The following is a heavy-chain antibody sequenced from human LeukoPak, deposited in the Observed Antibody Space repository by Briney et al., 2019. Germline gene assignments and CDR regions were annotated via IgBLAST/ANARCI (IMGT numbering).Heavy chain of an antibody. CDR2: ISGYNGNT. V-gene: IGHV1-18*01. D-gene: IGHD3-22*01. CDR1: VYTFTSYG. CDR3: ARDEYDSGVQMYYKR. Sequence: GASVKVSYKPSVYTFTSYGIRGVRQAPGQGLEWMGWISGYNGNTNYAQKLQGRVTMTTDTSTSTAYMELRSLGSDDTAVYYCARDEYDSGVQMYYKRWGQGTLVTVSS. J-gene: IGHJ1*01.